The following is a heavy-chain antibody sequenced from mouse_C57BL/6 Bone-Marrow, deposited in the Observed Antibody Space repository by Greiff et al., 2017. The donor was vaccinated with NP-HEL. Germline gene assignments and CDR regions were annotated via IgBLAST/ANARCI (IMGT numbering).Heavy chain of an antibody. CDR2: IWSGGST. D-gene: IGHD1-1*01. CDR3: ATLYYYGSRDYAMDY. V-gene: IGHV2-2*01. Sequence: QVQLQQSGPGLVQPSQSLSITCTVSGFSLTSYGVHWVRQSPGKGLEWLGVIWSGGSTDYNAAFISRLSISKDNSKSQVFFKMNSLQADDTAIYYCATLYYYGSRDYAMDYWGQGTSVTVSS. J-gene: IGHJ4*01. CDR1: GFSLTSYG.